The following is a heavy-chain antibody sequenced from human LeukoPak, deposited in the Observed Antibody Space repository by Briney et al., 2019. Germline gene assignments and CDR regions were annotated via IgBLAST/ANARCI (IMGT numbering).Heavy chain of an antibody. V-gene: IGHV4-4*07. CDR1: GGPMYSYY. J-gene: IGHJ6*03. CDR2: VYPGVSA. CDR3: ARMKFYDSTGYSPGHYMDV. Sequence: SETLSLTCTVSGGPMYSYYWSWIRQTAGKGLEWIGRVYPGVSANYNPSLTSRVTMSVDTSKNQFALKPYTVTAADTAVYYCARMKFYDSTGYSPGHYMDVWGKGTTVTVSS. D-gene: IGHD3-22*01.